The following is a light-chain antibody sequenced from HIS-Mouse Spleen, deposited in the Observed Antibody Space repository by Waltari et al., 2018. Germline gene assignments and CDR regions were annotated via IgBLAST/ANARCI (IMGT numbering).Light chain of an antibody. Sequence: SALTQPASVSGSPGQSITIPCPVTSSDVGSYNLVSRYQQHQGKAPKLMIYEGSKRPSGVSNRFSGSKSGNTASLTISGLQAEDEADYYCCSYAGSSTWVFGGGTKLTVI. J-gene: IGLJ3*02. CDR1: SSDVGSYNL. CDR3: CSYAGSSTWV. CDR2: EGS. V-gene: IGLV2-23*01.